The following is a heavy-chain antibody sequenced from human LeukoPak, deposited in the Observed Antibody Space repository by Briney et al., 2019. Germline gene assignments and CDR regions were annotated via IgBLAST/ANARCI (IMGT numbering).Heavy chain of an antibody. D-gene: IGHD1-26*01. Sequence: PGRSLRLSCAASGFTFSSYGMHWVRQTPGKGLEWVAIIWSDGSNKYYADSVKGRFTISRDNSKNTLYLQMNSLRAEDTAVYYCARGSGSFSGGFDYWGQGTLVPVSS. CDR3: ARGSGSFSGGFDY. J-gene: IGHJ4*02. CDR2: IWSDGSNK. CDR1: GFTFSSYG. V-gene: IGHV3-33*01.